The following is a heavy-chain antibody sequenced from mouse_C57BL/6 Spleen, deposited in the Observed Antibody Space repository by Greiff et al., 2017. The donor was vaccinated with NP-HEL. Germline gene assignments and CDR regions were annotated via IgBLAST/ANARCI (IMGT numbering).Heavy chain of an antibody. CDR2: INPNNGGT. D-gene: IGHD2-2*01. CDR3: ARTGYDWFAY. J-gene: IGHJ3*01. Sequence: VQLKESGPELVKPGASVKIPCKASGYTFTDYNMDWVKQSHGKSLEWIGDINPNNGGTIYNQKFKGKATLTVDKSSSTAYMELRSLTSEDTAVYYCARTGYDWFAYWGQGTLVTVSA. V-gene: IGHV1-18*01. CDR1: GYTFTDYN.